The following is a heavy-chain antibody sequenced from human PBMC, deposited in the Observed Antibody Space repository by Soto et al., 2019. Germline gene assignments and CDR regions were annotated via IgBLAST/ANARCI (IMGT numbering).Heavy chain of an antibody. CDR1: GGSFSGHS. Sequence: SETLSLTCAVYGGSFSGHSWTWIRQSPGKGLEWIGDINHSGRVNYSPSLKSRVTISLDTSKNQFSLTPSAVTAADTAMYYCSTRAYDTNGYYRFDPWGQGALVTVSS. CDR3: STRAYDTNGYYRFDP. V-gene: IGHV4-34*01. D-gene: IGHD3-22*01. CDR2: INHSGRV. J-gene: IGHJ5*01.